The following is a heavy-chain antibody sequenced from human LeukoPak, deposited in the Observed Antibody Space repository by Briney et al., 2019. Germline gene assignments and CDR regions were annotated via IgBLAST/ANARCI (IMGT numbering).Heavy chain of an antibody. CDR2: ICWNSAYI. CDR3: AKDKAPLYSGYDWDLDF. CDR1: GFTFHHYA. Sequence: TGRSLRLSCAASGFTFHHYAIHWVRQVPGKGLEWVSGICWNSAYIGYADSVKGRFTISRDNAKNSVYLQMNSLRAEDTALYYCAKDKAPLYSGYDWDLDFWGQGTMVTVSS. J-gene: IGHJ4*02. D-gene: IGHD5-12*01. V-gene: IGHV3-9*01.